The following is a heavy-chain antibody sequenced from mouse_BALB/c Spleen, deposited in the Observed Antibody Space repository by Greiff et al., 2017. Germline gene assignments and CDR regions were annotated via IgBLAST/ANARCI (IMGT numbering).Heavy chain of an antibody. V-gene: IGHV2-2*02. CDR1: GFSLTSYG. CDR3: ASALLRLRNYAMDY. J-gene: IGHJ4*01. Sequence: VQLQQSGPGLVQPSQSLSITCTVSGFSLTSYGVHWVRQSPGKGLEWLGVIWSGGNTDYNAAFISRLSISKDNSKSQVFFKMNSLQANDTAIYYCASALLRLRNYAMDYWGQGTSVTVSS. CDR2: IWSGGNT. D-gene: IGHD1-2*01.